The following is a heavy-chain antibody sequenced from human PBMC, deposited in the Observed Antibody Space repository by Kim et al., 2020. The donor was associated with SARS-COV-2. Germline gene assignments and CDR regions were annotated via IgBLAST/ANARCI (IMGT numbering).Heavy chain of an antibody. V-gene: IGHV3-53*01. CDR2: IYSGGST. CDR1: GFTVSSNY. J-gene: IGHJ6*02. Sequence: GGSLRLSCAASGFTVSSNYMSWVRQAPGKGLEWVSVIYSGGSTYYADSVKGRFTISRDNSKNTLYLQMNSLRAEDTAVYYCARGGYSSGWYGDYYYGMDVWGQGTTVTVSS. D-gene: IGHD6-19*01. CDR3: ARGGYSSGWYGDYYYGMDV.